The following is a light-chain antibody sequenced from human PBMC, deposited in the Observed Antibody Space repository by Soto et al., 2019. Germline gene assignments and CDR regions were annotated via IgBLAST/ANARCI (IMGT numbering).Light chain of an antibody. CDR3: CSHEGSSTYV. J-gene: IGLJ1*01. Sequence: QSALTQPASVSGSPGQSITISCTGTSSDVGSYNLVSWYQQHPGKAPKLMIYEGSKRPSGVSNRFSGSKSGNTASLTISGLQAEDEADYYCCSHEGSSTYVSGTGTKVTVL. CDR2: EGS. CDR1: SSDVGSYNL. V-gene: IGLV2-23*01.